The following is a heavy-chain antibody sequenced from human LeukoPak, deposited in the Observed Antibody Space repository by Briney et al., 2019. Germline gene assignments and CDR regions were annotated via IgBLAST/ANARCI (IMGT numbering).Heavy chain of an antibody. J-gene: IGHJ1*01. CDR3: ARAGYSMDTEYFQH. Sequence: PGGSLRLSCAASGFTFSSYEMNWVRQAPGKGREWGSYISNSGTAIYYADSVKGRFTISRDNAKSSLYLQMNSLRAEDPAVYYCARAGYSMDTEYFQHWGQGTLVTVSS. V-gene: IGHV3-48*03. D-gene: IGHD5-18*01. CDR1: GFTFSSYE. CDR2: ISNSGTAI.